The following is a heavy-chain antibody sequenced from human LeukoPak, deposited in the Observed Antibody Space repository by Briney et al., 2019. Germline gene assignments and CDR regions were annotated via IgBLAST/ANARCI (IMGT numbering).Heavy chain of an antibody. J-gene: IGHJ3*01. CDR2: IDYSGSP. V-gene: IGHV4-39*01. CDR1: GASISSGSYF. Sequence: SETLSFTCTVSGASISSGSYFWGWIRQPPGKGRGWIGTIDYSGSPYYNPSLKNGVTISVDASKNQFSLKLNSVTAADTAVYFCAVAGTRYSDTGGLYAFDFWGRGTMVTVSS. D-gene: IGHD2-8*02. CDR3: AVAGTRYSDTGGLYAFDF.